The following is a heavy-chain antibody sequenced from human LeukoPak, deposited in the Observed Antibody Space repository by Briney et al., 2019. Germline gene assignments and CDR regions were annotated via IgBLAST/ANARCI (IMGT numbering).Heavy chain of an antibody. CDR3: ARGRIYGSGRAFDY. J-gene: IGHJ4*02. CDR2: IYYSGST. V-gene: IGHV4-31*03. D-gene: IGHD3-10*01. Sequence: SQTLSLTCTVSGGSISSGGYYGSWIRQHPGKGLEWIGYIYYSGSTYYNPSLKSRVTISVDTSKNQFSLKLSSVTAADTAVYYCARGRIYGSGRAFDYWGQGTLVTVSS. CDR1: GGSISSGGYY.